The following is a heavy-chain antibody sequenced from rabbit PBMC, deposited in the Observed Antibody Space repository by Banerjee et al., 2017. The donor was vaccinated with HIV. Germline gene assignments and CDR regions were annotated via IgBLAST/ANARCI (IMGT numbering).Heavy chain of an antibody. CDR1: GIDFSSYG. J-gene: IGHJ3*01. V-gene: IGHV1S47*01. D-gene: IGHD8-1*01. CDR2: IYPGFGRT. CDR3: VRGSDSSSYVYNL. Sequence: QEQLVESGGGLVQPEGSLKLSCKASGIDFSSYGISWVRQAPGKGLEWIAYIYPGFGRTWYASWVKGRFTISSDNAQNTVFLQMTSLTAADTATYFCVRGSDSSSYVYNLWGQGTLVTVS.